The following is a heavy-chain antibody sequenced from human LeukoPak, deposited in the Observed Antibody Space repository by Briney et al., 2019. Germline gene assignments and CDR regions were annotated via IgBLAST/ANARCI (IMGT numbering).Heavy chain of an antibody. CDR3: ARDLMRVAAASLPFWFDP. D-gene: IGHD6-13*01. Sequence: PGGSLRLSCAASGFTFSSYWMSWVRQAPGKGLEWVANIKQDGSEKYYVDSVKGRFTISRDNAKNSLYLQMNSLRAEDTAVYYCARDLMRVAAASLPFWFDPWGQGTLVTVSS. CDR1: GFTFSSYW. J-gene: IGHJ5*02. CDR2: IKQDGSEK. V-gene: IGHV3-7*01.